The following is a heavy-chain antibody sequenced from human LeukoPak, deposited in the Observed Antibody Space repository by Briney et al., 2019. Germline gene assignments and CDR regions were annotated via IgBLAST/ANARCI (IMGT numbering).Heavy chain of an antibody. V-gene: IGHV4-59*01. Sequence: SETLSLTCTVSGGSISSYYWSWIRQPPGKGLEWIGYIYYSGSTNYNPSLKSRVTISVDTSKNQFSLKLSSVTAADTAVYYCARDRREYYYDSGGFDPWGQGTLVTVSS. CDR2: IYYSGST. CDR1: GGSISSYY. CDR3: ARDRREYYYDSGGFDP. J-gene: IGHJ5*02. D-gene: IGHD3-22*01.